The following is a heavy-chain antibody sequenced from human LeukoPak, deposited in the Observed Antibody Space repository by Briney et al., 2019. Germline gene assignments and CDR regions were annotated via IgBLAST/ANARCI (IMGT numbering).Heavy chain of an antibody. V-gene: IGHV1-18*01. D-gene: IGHD3-10*01. J-gene: IGHJ4*02. Sequence: ASVKVSCKASGYTFISYGISGVRQPPGQGPEWMGWVSSYNGNTSYLQKFQGRVTITTDKSTRTVYMELRSLRSDDTAVYYCARDLSYGSGIRNFDYWGQGTLVIVSS. CDR3: ARDLSYGSGIRNFDY. CDR2: VSSYNGNT. CDR1: GYTFISYG.